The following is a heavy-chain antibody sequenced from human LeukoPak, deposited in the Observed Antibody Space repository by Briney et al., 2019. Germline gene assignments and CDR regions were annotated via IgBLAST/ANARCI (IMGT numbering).Heavy chain of an antibody. CDR2: ISGNGAST. CDR1: GFTFNSYG. V-gene: IGHV3-23*01. Sequence: GGTLRLSCAASGFTFNSYGMSWVRQAPGKGLEWVSAISGNGASTYFAGSVKGRFTISRDNSKNTLYLQMNSLRAEDTAVYHCAKDRLTTMVMGYLDFWGQGTLVTVSS. D-gene: IGHD4-23*01. CDR3: AKDRLTTMVMGYLDF. J-gene: IGHJ4*02.